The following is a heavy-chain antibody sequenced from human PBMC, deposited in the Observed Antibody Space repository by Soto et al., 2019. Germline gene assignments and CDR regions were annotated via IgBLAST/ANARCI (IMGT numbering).Heavy chain of an antibody. V-gene: IGHV2-5*01. CDR3: VHRRDYYDSRLY. CDR2: IYWTDDE. CDR1: GFSLSTSGVG. J-gene: IGHJ4*02. Sequence: QLTLKESGPTLVKPTQTLTLTCTFSGFSLSTSGVGVGWIRQPPGKALEWLALIYWTDDEHYSPSLQSRLTITKDTTKNQLVLTMSNMAPVDTATYYGVHRRDYYDSRLYWGQGTLVTVSS. D-gene: IGHD3-22*01.